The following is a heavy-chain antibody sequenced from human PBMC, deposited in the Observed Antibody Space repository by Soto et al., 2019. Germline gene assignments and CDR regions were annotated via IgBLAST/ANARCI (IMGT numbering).Heavy chain of an antibody. Sequence: ASVKVSCKASGYTFTSYYMHWVRQAPGQGLEWMGIINPSGGSTSYAQKFQGRVTMTRDTSTSTVYMELSSLRSEDTAVYYCAINQGESGWYRSVEYWGQGTLVTVSS. CDR3: AINQGESGWYRSVEY. V-gene: IGHV1-46*03. CDR2: INPSGGST. D-gene: IGHD6-19*01. CDR1: GYTFTSYY. J-gene: IGHJ4*02.